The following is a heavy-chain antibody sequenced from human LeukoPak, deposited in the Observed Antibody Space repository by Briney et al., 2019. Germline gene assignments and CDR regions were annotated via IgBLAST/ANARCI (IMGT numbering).Heavy chain of an antibody. V-gene: IGHV3-53*01. J-gene: IGHJ4*02. Sequence: GGSLRLSCAASGFIVSSNYMSWVRQAPGKGLEWVSVIYSGGSTYYADSVKGRFTISRDNSKNTLYLQMNSLRAEDTAVYYCASVLTGYYDYFDYWGQGTLVSVSS. CDR2: IYSGGST. D-gene: IGHD3-9*01. CDR1: GFIVSSNY. CDR3: ASVLTGYYDYFDY.